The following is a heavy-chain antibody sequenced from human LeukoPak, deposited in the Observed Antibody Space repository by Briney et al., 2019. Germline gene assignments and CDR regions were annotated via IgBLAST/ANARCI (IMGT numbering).Heavy chain of an antibody. CDR1: GFTFNTYG. Sequence: GGSLRLSCAASGFTFNTYGMSWVRQAPGKGLEWVSVTYSNGRTYYADSVKGRFTISRDISKNTLYLQMNSLRAEDTAVYYCARVLSGRGSLYDYYYYMDVWGKGTTVTISS. CDR3: ARVLSGRGSLYDYYYYMDV. CDR2: TYSNGRT. V-gene: IGHV3-53*01. D-gene: IGHD3-10*01. J-gene: IGHJ6*03.